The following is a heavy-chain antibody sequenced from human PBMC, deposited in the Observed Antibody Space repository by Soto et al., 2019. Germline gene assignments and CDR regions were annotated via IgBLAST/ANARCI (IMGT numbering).Heavy chain of an antibody. CDR2: TYYRSKWYN. CDR3: AREQPLSIAVAGTGGFDY. D-gene: IGHD6-19*01. V-gene: IGHV6-1*01. J-gene: IGHJ4*02. CDR1: GDSVSSNSAA. Sequence: QTLSLTCAISGDSVSSNSAAWNWIRQSPSRGLEWLGRTYYRSKWYNDYAVSVKSRITINPDTSKNQFSLQLNSVTPEDTAVYYCAREQPLSIAVAGTGGFDYWGQGTLVTVSS.